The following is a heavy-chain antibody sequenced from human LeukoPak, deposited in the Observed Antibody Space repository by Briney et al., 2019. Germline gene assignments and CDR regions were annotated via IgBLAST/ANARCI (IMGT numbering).Heavy chain of an antibody. Sequence: SVKVSCKASGGTFSSYAISWVRQAPGQGLEWMGGIIPIFGTANYAQKFQGRVTITADESTSTAYMGLSSLRSEDTAVYYCARPKRSITMVRGTYYGMDVWGKGTTVTVSS. V-gene: IGHV1-69*01. J-gene: IGHJ6*04. D-gene: IGHD3-10*01. CDR3: ARPKRSITMVRGTYYGMDV. CDR1: GGTFSSYA. CDR2: IIPIFGTA.